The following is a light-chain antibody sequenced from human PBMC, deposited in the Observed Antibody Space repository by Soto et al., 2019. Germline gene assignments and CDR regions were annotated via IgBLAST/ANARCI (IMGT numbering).Light chain of an antibody. CDR1: SSDVGGYNY. V-gene: IGLV2-11*01. J-gene: IGLJ3*02. Sequence: QSALTQPRSVSGSPGQSVTISCTRTSSDVGGYNYVSWYQQHPGEAPKLMIYDVGKRPSGVPDRFSGSKSGNTASLTISGLQAEDEADYYCCSYAGSYSWVFGGGTQLTVL. CDR3: CSYAGSYSWV. CDR2: DVG.